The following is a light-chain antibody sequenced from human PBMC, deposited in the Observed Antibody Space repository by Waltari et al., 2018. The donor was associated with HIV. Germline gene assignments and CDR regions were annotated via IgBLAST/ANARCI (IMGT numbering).Light chain of an antibody. V-gene: IGKV1-9*01. Sequence: DIHLTQSPSFLSASEGDRVSITCRASQGVGRYLAWYQQKLGKAPKLLIYAASALQSGVPSRFSGSGSGTEFTLTISSLQPEDFATYYCQQLNGYPRTFGQGTKVERK. CDR2: AAS. CDR3: QQLNGYPRT. J-gene: IGKJ1*01. CDR1: QGVGRY.